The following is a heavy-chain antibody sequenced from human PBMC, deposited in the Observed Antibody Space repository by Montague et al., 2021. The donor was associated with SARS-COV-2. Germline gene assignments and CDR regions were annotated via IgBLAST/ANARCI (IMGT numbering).Heavy chain of an antibody. CDR3: SKEREVVRAARTLVAFDL. CDR2: INHSGTA. J-gene: IGHJ3*01. Sequence: SETLSLTCAVYGGSFSIYNCCWPCQSQPRGLGRIAVINHSGTANYYPTPTSRVSILVDTSKNQFTLTLTPVTAADTAMSYCSKEREVVRAARTLVAFDLWGQGTMVTVSS. V-gene: IGHV4-34*01. D-gene: IGHD2-2*01. CDR1: GGSFSIYN.